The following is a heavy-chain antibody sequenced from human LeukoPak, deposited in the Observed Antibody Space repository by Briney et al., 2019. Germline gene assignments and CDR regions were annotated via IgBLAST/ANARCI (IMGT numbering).Heavy chain of an antibody. V-gene: IGHV3-33*01. CDR3: ARDRFGSGAGNWYFDL. Sequence: GGSLRLSCAASGFTFSSYGMHWVRQAPGKGLEWVAVIWYDGSNKYYADSVKGRFTISRDNSKNTLYLQMNSLRAEDTAVYYCARDRFGSGAGNWYFDLWGRGTLVTVSS. J-gene: IGHJ2*01. CDR1: GFTFSSYG. CDR2: IWYDGSNK. D-gene: IGHD2-15*01.